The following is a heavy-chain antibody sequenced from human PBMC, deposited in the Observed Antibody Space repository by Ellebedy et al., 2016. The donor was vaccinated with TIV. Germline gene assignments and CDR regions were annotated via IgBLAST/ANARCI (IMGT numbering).Heavy chain of an antibody. V-gene: IGHV3-30-3*01. CDR3: ARDAFGSIDY. D-gene: IGHD3-3*01. CDR2: ISHDESNK. CDR1: GFTFSTYA. Sequence: GGSLRLXCAASGFTFSTYAIHWVRQAPGRGLECVALISHDESNKNYADPVKGRFTISRDNSKNTLFLQMNSLRDEDTAVYYCARDAFGSIDYWGQGTLVTVSS. J-gene: IGHJ4*02.